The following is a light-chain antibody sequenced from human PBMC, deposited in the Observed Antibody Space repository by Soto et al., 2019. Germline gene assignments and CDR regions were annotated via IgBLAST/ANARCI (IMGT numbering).Light chain of an antibody. V-gene: IGKV1-17*03. J-gene: IGKJ4*01. Sequence: DIPLTQSQSAVSASLSEGVSIXWRASQGINNYLAWFQQKPGKAPKRLIYAASTLQTGVPSRFSGSGSGTEFTLTISSLQPEDFATYYCLQHNTSPLTFGGGTKVDI. CDR2: AAS. CDR1: QGINNY. CDR3: LQHNTSPLT.